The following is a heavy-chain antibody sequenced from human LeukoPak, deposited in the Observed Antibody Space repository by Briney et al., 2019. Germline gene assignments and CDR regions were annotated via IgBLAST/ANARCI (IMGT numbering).Heavy chain of an antibody. D-gene: IGHD5-18*01. J-gene: IGHJ4*02. CDR1: GYTFTGDY. V-gene: IGHV1-2*02. CDR2: INPNSGDT. Sequence: ASVKVSCKASGYTFTGDYIHWVRQAPGQGLEWMGWINPNSGDTNYAQTFQGRVTMTRDTSISTAYMELSRLRSDDTAVYYCARDPRYSYGYEFDYWGQGTLVTVSS. CDR3: ARDPRYSYGYEFDY.